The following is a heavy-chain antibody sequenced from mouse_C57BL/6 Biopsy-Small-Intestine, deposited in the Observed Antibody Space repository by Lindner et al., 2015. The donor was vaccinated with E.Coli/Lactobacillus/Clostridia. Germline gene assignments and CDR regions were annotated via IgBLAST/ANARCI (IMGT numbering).Heavy chain of an antibody. D-gene: IGHD1-1*01. Sequence: VQLQESGAELVKPGASVKLSCKASGYTFTEYTIHWVKQKSGQGLEWIGWVYPGSGTIKYNEKFKDKATLTADKSSSTVYMELSGLTSEDSAVYFCARHELYYYGSSYYFDYWGQGTTLTVSS. CDR2: VYPGSGTI. CDR3: ARHELYYYGSSYYFDY. J-gene: IGHJ2*01. V-gene: IGHV1-62-2*01. CDR1: GYTFTEYT.